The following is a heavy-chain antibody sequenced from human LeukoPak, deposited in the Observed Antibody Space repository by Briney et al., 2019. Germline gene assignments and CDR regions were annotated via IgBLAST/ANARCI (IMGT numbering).Heavy chain of an antibody. V-gene: IGHV1-24*01. CDR3: ARDESAVAGPKHDY. CDR2: FDPEDGET. CDR1: GYTLTELS. D-gene: IGHD6-19*01. Sequence: ASVKVSCKVSGYTLTELSMHWVRQAPGKGLEWMGGFDPEDGETIYAQKFQGRVTITADKSTSTAYMELSSLRSEDTAVYYCARDESAVAGPKHDYWGQGTLVTVSS. J-gene: IGHJ4*02.